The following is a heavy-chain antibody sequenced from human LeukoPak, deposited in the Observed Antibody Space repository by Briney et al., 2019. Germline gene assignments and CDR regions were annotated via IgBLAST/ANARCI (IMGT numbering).Heavy chain of an antibody. CDR2: ISSDGSTI. D-gene: IGHD3-22*01. Sequence: GGSLRLSCAASGFTFSSYAMSWVRQAPGKGLEWISYISSDGSTIYYADSVKGRFTISRDNARNSLYLQMNSLRAEDTAVYYCARDPAIQIWLSAYYFDYWGQGTLVTVSS. CDR3: ARDPAIQIWLSAYYFDY. V-gene: IGHV3-48*01. J-gene: IGHJ4*02. CDR1: GFTFSSYA.